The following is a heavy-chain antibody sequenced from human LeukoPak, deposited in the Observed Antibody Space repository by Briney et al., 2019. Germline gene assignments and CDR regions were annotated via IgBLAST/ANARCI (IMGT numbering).Heavy chain of an antibody. V-gene: IGHV1-69*05. Sequence: SVKVSCKASGGTFSSYAISWVRQAPGQGLEWLGGIIPIFGTANYARKFQGRVTITTDESTSTAYMELSSLRSEDTAVYYCARAPISKVTAYNWFDPWGQGTLVTVSS. CDR3: ARAPISKVTAYNWFDP. D-gene: IGHD4-11*01. CDR1: GGTFSSYA. CDR2: IIPIFGTA. J-gene: IGHJ5*02.